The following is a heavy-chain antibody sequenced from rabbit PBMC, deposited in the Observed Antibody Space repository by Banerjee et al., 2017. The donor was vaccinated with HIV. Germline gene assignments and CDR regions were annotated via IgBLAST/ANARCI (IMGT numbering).Heavy chain of an antibody. D-gene: IGHD1-1*01. CDR3: ARDRSGYYMIGFNL. J-gene: IGHJ4*01. Sequence: QEQLVESGGGLVQPEGSLTLTCTASGFDFSSNAMCWVRQAPGKGLEWIACIYNGSSGSTYYASWAKGRFTISKTSSTTVTLQMTSLTAADTATYFCARDRSGYYMIGFNLWGQGTLVTVS. CDR2: IYNGSSGST. CDR1: GFDFSSNA. V-gene: IGHV1S45*01.